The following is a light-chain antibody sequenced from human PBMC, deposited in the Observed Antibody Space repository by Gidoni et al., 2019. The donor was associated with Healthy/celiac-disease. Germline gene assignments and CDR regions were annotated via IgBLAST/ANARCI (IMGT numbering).Light chain of an antibody. J-gene: IGKJ2*01. Sequence: DVVMTKSPLSLPVTLGQPASISCRSSQSLVYSDGNTYLNWFQQRPGQSPRRLIYKVAHLDSVVPDRFSGSGSGTDFTLKISRVEAEYVGVYYCMQGTHWPPYTFGQGTKLEIK. CDR2: KVA. V-gene: IGKV2-30*01. CDR3: MQGTHWPPYT. CDR1: QSLVYSDGNTY.